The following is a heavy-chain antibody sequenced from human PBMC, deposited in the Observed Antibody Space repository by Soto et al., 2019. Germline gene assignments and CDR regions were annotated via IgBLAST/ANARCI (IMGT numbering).Heavy chain of an antibody. J-gene: IGHJ4*02. Sequence: PGGSLRLSCAASGFTFSDYCMDWVRQAPGKGLEWVGRTRNKVKSYSTVYAASVKGRFTVSRDASENSLYLQMNSLKAEDTAMYYCARAKASSSWYYFDYWGRGTLVTV. CDR2: TRNKVKSYST. D-gene: IGHD6-13*01. CDR1: GFTFSDYC. CDR3: ARAKASSSWYYFDY. V-gene: IGHV3-72*01.